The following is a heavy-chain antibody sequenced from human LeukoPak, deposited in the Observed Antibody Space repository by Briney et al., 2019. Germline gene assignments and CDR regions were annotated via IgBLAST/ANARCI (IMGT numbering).Heavy chain of an antibody. J-gene: IGHJ4*02. CDR1: GGSFSGYY. V-gene: IGHV4-34*01. D-gene: IGHD3-22*01. CDR2: IHHSGST. CDR3: ARVPHYYDSSGYVDY. Sequence: KASETLSLTCAVYGGSFSGYYWSWIRQPPGKGLEWIGEIHHSGSTNYNPSLKGRVTISVDTSKNQFSLKLSSVTAADTAVYYCARVPHYYDSSGYVDYWGQGTLVTVSS.